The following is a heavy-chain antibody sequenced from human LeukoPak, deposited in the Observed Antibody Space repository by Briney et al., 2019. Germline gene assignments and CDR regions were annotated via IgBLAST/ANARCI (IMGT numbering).Heavy chain of an antibody. Sequence: ASVKVSCKASGGTFSSYAISWVRQAPGQGLEWMGWINPNSGGTKYAQKFQGRVTMTRDTSISTAYMELSRLRSDDTAVYYCARDAIVGATRGDYWGQGTLVTVSS. CDR3: ARDAIVGATRGDY. J-gene: IGHJ4*02. CDR1: GGTFSSYA. V-gene: IGHV1-2*02. CDR2: INPNSGGT. D-gene: IGHD1-26*01.